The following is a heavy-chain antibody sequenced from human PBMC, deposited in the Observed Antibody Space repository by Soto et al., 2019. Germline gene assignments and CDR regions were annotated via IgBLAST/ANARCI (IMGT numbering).Heavy chain of an antibody. CDR1: GGTFSSYA. V-gene: IGHV1-69*06. J-gene: IGHJ5*02. D-gene: IGHD2-8*01. CDR2: IIPIFGTA. CDR3: ARDGCTNGVCYLGDP. Sequence: QVQLVQSGAEVKKPGSSVKVSCKASGGTFSSYAISWVRQAPGQGLEWMGGIIPIFGTANYAQKFQGRVTITADKSTSTGYMELSSLRSEDTTVYYRARDGCTNGVCYLGDPWGQGTLVTVSS.